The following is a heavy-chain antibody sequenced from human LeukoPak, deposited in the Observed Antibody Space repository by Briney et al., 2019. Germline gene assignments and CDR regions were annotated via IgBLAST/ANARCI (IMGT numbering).Heavy chain of an antibody. CDR3: ARGVHDFNWFDP. V-gene: IGHV4-59*08. CDR1: GVSINNYY. D-gene: IGHD1-1*01. J-gene: IGHJ5*02. CDR2: LYYSGRT. Sequence: SETLSLTCTVSGVSINNYYWSWIRQPPGKGLEWIGYLYYSGRTNYNPSLKSRVTISVDTSKNQFSLKLNSVTAADTAVYHCARGVHDFNWFDPWGQGTLVTVSS.